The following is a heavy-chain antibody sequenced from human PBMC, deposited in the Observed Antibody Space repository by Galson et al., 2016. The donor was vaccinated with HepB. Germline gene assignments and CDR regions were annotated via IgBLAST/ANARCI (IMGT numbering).Heavy chain of an antibody. CDR2: INPKNGGT. J-gene: IGHJ4*02. V-gene: IGHV1-2*02. CDR1: GYSFTDYY. CDR3: AREYYGSGSYSPY. D-gene: IGHD3-10*01. Sequence: SVKVSCKASGYSFTDYYMHWVRQAPGQGLEWMGWINPKNGGTKYIEKFQGSVTMTRDTSISTAYLELSRLGSDDTAVYYCAREYYGSGSYSPYWGQGTLVTASS.